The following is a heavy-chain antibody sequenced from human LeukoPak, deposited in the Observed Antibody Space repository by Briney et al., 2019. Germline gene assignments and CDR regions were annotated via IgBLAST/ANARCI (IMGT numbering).Heavy chain of an antibody. J-gene: IGHJ4*02. Sequence: PGGPLRLSCAASGFTFSSYSMNWVRQAPGKGLEWVSYISSSSSTIYYADSVKGRFTISRDNAKNSLYLQMNSLRAEDTAVYYCAKDLHSSGWYPDYWGQGTLVTVSS. CDR1: GFTFSSYS. CDR3: AKDLHSSGWYPDY. V-gene: IGHV3-48*04. D-gene: IGHD6-19*01. CDR2: ISSSSSTI.